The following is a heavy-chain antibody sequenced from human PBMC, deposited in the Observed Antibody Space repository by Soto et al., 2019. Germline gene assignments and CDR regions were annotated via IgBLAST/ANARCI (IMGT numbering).Heavy chain of an antibody. Sequence: QVQLGQSGAEVQKHGASVKVYCKTSGYTFNDFGITWVRQAPGLGLEWLGWIYSKAGTINFAPKFQARVIMTTDTSPRTAYMELTSLTFDDSAVYFYAIYICFDIHYWGQGTLVTVS. J-gene: IGHJ4*02. CDR3: AIYICFDIHY. D-gene: IGHD5-12*01. CDR2: IYSKAGTI. V-gene: IGHV1-18*01. CDR1: GYTFNDFG.